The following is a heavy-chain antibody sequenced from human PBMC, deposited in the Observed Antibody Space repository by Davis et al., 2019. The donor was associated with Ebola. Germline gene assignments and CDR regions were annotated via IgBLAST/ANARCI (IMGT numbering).Heavy chain of an antibody. CDR2: SRNKVKSYTT. CDR3: VRITSRLSNSFDV. CDR1: GFSISDHY. Sequence: GESLKISCAASGFSISDHYMDWVRQAPGKGLEWVGRSRNKVKSYTTEYAASVKGRFTISRDESKNSVYLQMNGLRTEDTAVFYCVRITSRLSNSFDVWGQGTMVTVSS. V-gene: IGHV3-72*01. J-gene: IGHJ3*01. D-gene: IGHD2-2*01.